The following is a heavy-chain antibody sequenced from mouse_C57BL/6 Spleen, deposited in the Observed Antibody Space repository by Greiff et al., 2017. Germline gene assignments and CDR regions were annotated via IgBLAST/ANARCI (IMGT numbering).Heavy chain of an antibody. CDR3: ARKYYGNDYAMDY. CDR1: GYTFTSYW. J-gene: IGHJ4*01. Sequence: QVQLQQPGAELVKPGASVKLSCKASGYTFTSYWMPWVKQRPGQGLEWIGMIHPNSGSTNYTEKFKSQATLTVDKSSSTAYMQLSSLTTEDSAVYYCARKYYGNDYAMDYWGQGTSVTVSA. V-gene: IGHV1-64*01. D-gene: IGHD2-1*01. CDR2: IHPNSGST.